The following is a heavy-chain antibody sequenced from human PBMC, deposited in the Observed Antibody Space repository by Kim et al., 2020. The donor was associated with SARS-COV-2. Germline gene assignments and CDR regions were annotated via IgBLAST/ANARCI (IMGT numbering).Heavy chain of an antibody. J-gene: IGHJ4*02. CDR1: GGSISSYY. CDR2: IYYSGST. D-gene: IGHD6-19*01. CDR3: ARAPWSSGWYKAIDY. Sequence: SETLSLTCTVSGGSISSYYWSWIRQPPGKGLEWIGYIYYSGSTNYNPSLKSRVTISVDTSKNQFSLKLSSATAADTAVYYCARAPWSSGWYKAIDYWGQGTLVTVSS. V-gene: IGHV4-59*13.